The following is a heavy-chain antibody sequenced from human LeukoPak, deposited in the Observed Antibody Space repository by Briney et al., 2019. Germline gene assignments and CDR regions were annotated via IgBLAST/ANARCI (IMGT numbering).Heavy chain of an antibody. CDR3: ARVKKSVPFLGTRMFYYYGMDV. J-gene: IGHJ6*02. V-gene: IGHV4-59*12. CDR1: GGSISSYY. CDR2: IYYSGST. D-gene: IGHD5-12*01. Sequence: SETLSLTCTVFGGSISSYYWSWIRQPPGKGLEWIGHIYYSGSTNYNPSLKSRVTISVDTSKNQFSLKLSSVTAADTAVYYCARVKKSVPFLGTRMFYYYGMDVWGQGTTVTVFS.